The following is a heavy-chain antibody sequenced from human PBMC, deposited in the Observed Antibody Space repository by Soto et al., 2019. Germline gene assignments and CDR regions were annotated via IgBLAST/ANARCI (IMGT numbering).Heavy chain of an antibody. Sequence: QITLKESGPTLVKPTQTLTLTCTFSGFSLSTSGVGVGWIRQPPGKALEWLALIYWDDDKRYSPSLKSRLTITKDTSKSQVVLTMTNMEPVDTATYYCAHILITFGGVNPWGQGTLVTVSS. CDR3: AHILITFGGVNP. J-gene: IGHJ4*02. CDR2: IYWDDDK. D-gene: IGHD3-16*01. V-gene: IGHV2-5*02. CDR1: GFSLSTSGVG.